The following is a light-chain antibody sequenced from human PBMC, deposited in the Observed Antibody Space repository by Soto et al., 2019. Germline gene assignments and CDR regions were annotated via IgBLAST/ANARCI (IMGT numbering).Light chain of an antibody. Sequence: QSALTQPASVSGSPGQSITISCTGTSSDVGGYNFVSWYQQHPGKAPKLMIYDVTTRPSGVSNRFSGSKSGNTASLTISGLQAEDEADYYCSSFPISSTLVFGGGTKLTVL. V-gene: IGLV2-14*01. CDR1: SSDVGGYNF. CDR3: SSFPISSTLV. J-gene: IGLJ3*02. CDR2: DVT.